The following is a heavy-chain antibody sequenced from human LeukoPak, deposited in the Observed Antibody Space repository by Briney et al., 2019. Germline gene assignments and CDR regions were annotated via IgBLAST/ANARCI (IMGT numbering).Heavy chain of an antibody. J-gene: IGHJ4*02. CDR3: GRDRNYSIDY. CDR2: INTDGTT. CDR1: GFTFRTTW. D-gene: IGHD2-15*01. Sequence: GGSLRLSCAASGFTFRTTWMHWVRQAPGKGLVWVSRINTDGTTTYADSVQGRFTIFRDNTKNTLYLQMDSLRVEDTAVYYCGRDRNYSIDYWGQGTPVTVSS. V-gene: IGHV3-74*01.